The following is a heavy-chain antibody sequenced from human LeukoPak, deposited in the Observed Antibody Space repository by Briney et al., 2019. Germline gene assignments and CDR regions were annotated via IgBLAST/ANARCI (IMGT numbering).Heavy chain of an antibody. Sequence: SETLSLTCAVYGGSFSGYYWSWIRQPPGKGLEWIGEINHSGSTNKNPSLKSRVTTSVDTSKNQFSLRLDTVTAADTAVYYCATIVRGGASFDIWGRGTMVTVSS. J-gene: IGHJ3*02. V-gene: IGHV4-34*01. CDR3: ATIVRGGASFDI. CDR1: GGSFSGYY. CDR2: INHSGST. D-gene: IGHD1-26*01.